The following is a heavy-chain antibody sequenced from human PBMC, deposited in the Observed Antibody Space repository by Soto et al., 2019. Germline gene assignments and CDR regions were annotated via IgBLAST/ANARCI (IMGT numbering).Heavy chain of an antibody. Sequence: QVQLVESGGGVVQPGQSLRLSCAASGFSVSNYGMHWVRQAPGKGLEWVAVVWKDGNNKHYGDAVKGRFTISRDNSKNTLGLQMISLRGEDTAVYYCARGEAWTGEAFDIWGQGTMVTVSS. CDR3: ARGEAWTGEAFDI. J-gene: IGHJ3*02. CDR1: GFSVSNYG. CDR2: VWKDGNNK. V-gene: IGHV3-33*01. D-gene: IGHD5-12*01.